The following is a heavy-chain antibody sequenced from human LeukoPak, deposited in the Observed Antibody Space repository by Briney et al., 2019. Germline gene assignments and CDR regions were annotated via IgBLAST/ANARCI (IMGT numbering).Heavy chain of an antibody. J-gene: IGHJ4*02. V-gene: IGHV5-51*01. CDR3: ARSRDSSSWSDFAY. CDR2: IYPGDSDT. Sequence: GESLKISCKGSGYSFTNYWIGWVRQMPGKGLEWMGIIYPGDSDTRYSPSFQGQVTISADKSISTAYLQWSSLKASDTAIYYCARSRDSSSWSDFAYWGQGTLVTVSS. D-gene: IGHD6-13*01. CDR1: GYSFTNYW.